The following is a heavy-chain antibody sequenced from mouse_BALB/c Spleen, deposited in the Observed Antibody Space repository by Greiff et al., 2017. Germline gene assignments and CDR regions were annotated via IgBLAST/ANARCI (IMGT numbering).Heavy chain of an antibody. D-gene: IGHD1-2*01. J-gene: IGHJ2*01. CDR3: SRARPQYYGYFDY. V-gene: IGHV3-6*02. Sequence: DVQLQESGPGLVKPSQSLSLSCSVTGYSITSGYFWCLIRQFPGNKREWVGYISYDGSNNYNPYLKNRVTITRDTSKNQFYLKLNSVTPEDTATYYCSRARPQYYGYFDYWGQGTTLTVSS. CDR1: GYSITSGYF. CDR2: ISYDGSN.